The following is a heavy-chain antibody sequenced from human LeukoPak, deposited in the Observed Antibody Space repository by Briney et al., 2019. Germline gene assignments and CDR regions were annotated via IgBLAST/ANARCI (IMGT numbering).Heavy chain of an antibody. D-gene: IGHD3-9*01. CDR2: ISGSGGST. Sequence: QAGGSLRLSCAASGFTFSSYAMSWVRQAPGKGLKWVSAISGSGGSTYYADSVKGRFTISRDNSKNTLYLQMNSLRAEDTAVYYCAKTTGGVRYFDGGYSGYYFDYWGQGTLVTVSS. V-gene: IGHV3-23*01. CDR3: AKTTGGVRYFDGGYSGYYFDY. CDR1: GFTFSSYA. J-gene: IGHJ4*02.